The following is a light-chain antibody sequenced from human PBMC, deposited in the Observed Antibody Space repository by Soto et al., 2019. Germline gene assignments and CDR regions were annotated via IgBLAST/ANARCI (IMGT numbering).Light chain of an antibody. J-gene: IGKJ1*01. CDR3: QQYNSYWT. V-gene: IGKV1-39*01. CDR1: QSISSY. CDR2: AAS. Sequence: MTQTPLSLSVTPGQPASISCKSSQSISSYLNWYQQKPGKAPKLLIYAASSLQSGVPSRFSGSGSGTEFTLTISSLHPDEFATYYCQQYNSYWTFGQGTKVDIK.